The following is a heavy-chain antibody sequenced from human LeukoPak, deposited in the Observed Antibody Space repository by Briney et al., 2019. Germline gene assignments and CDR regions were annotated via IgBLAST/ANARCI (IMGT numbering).Heavy chain of an antibody. CDR2: INHSGST. D-gene: IGHD3-22*01. CDR3: ARVSSVVVIPYFQH. J-gene: IGHJ1*01. Sequence: SETLALTCAVYGGSFRGYYWSWIRQPPGKGLEWIGEINHSGSTNYNPSLKRRVTISVDTSKNQFSLKLSSVTAADTAVYYCARVSSVVVIPYFQHWGQGTLVTVSS. CDR1: GGSFRGYY. V-gene: IGHV4-34*01.